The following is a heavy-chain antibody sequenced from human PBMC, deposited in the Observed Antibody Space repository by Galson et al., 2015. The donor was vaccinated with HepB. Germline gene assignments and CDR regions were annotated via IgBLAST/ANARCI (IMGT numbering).Heavy chain of an antibody. V-gene: IGHV3-9*01. Sequence: LRLSCAASGFTFDDYAMHWVRQAPGKGLEWVSGINWNSGSIAYADSMKGRFTISRDNAKNSLYLQMNSLRAEDTALYYCAKSLYGDYYAFDIWGQGTMVTVSS. CDR3: AKSLYGDYYAFDI. D-gene: IGHD4-17*01. CDR1: GFTFDDYA. J-gene: IGHJ3*02. CDR2: INWNSGSI.